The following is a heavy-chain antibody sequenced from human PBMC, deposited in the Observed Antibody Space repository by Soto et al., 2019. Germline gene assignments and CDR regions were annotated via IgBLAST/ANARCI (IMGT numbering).Heavy chain of an antibody. CDR1: GGSISGPNDY. CDR2: VYYSGST. Sequence: QLQLQESGPGLVKPSETLSLSCIVSGGSISGPNDYWGWIRQPPGKGLEWIGSVYYSGSTYYNPSLKSRVTISVDTSMSQFSLKLNSVTAADTAVYYCARLVGRFVGHIDYWGQGTLVTVSS. CDR3: ARLVGRFVGHIDY. V-gene: IGHV4-39*01. D-gene: IGHD3-10*01. J-gene: IGHJ4*02.